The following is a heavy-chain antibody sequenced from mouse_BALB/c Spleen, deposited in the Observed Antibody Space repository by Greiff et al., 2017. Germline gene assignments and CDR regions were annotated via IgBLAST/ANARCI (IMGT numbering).Heavy chain of an antibody. CDR2: INPSNGGT. CDR1: GYTFTSYY. CDR3: TRGVITTGFAY. J-gene: IGHJ3*01. V-gene: IGHV1S81*02. D-gene: IGHD2-4*01. Sequence: QVQLQQPGAELVKPGASVKLSCKASGYTFTSYYMYWVKQRPGQGLEWIGGINPSNGGTNFNEKFKSKATLTVDKSSSTAYMQLSSLTSEDSAVYCCTRGVITTGFAYWGQGTLVTVSA.